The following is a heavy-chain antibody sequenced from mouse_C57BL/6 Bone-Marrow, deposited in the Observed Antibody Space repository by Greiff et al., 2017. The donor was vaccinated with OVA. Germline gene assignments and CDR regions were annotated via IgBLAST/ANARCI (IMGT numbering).Heavy chain of an antibody. CDR1: GFTFSSYA. D-gene: IGHD3-2*02. V-gene: IGHV5-4*01. Sequence: EVQRVESGGGLVKPGGSLKLSCAASGFTFSSYAMSWVRQTPEKRLEWVATISDGGSYTYYPDNVKGRFTISRDNAKNNLYLQMSHLKSEDTAMYYCARDEAYWYFDVWGTGTTVTVSS. CDR3: ARDEAYWYFDV. CDR2: ISDGGSYT. J-gene: IGHJ1*03.